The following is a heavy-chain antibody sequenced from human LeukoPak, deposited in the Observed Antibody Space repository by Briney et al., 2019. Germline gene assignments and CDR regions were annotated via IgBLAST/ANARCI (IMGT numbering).Heavy chain of an antibody. CDR3: AGDLLYSSDIWFDP. D-gene: IGHD6-19*01. J-gene: IGHJ5*02. CDR1: GYTFTGYY. Sequence: AASVKVSCKASGYTFTGYYMHWVRQAPGQGLEWMGWINPNSGGTNYAQKFQGRVTMTRDTSISTAYMELSRLRSDDTAVYYCAGDLLYSSDIWFDPWGQGTLVTVSS. V-gene: IGHV1-2*02. CDR2: INPNSGGT.